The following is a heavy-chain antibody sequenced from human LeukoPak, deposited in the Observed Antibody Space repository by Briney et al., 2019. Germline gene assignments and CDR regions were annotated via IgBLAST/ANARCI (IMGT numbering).Heavy chain of an antibody. V-gene: IGHV3-30*14. CDR2: ISHDGSNK. CDR3: ARSDSSRWHVFDY. J-gene: IGHJ4*02. CDR1: GFTFSRYA. Sequence: GGSLRLSCAASGFTFSRYAMHWVRQAPGRGLEWVAVISHDGSNKPYADSVKGRFTISRDNSKNTLYLQMNSLRAEDTAVYYCARSDSSRWHVFDYWGQGTLVTVFS. D-gene: IGHD6-13*01.